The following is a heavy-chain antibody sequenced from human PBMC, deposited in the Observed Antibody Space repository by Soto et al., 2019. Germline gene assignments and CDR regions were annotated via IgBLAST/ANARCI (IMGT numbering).Heavy chain of an antibody. Sequence: QVQLQESGPGLVEPSETLSLTCTVSGGSIRSGGHFWNWIRQHPEKGLEWIGYIHFSGSTNLNPSFASRLRLSLDTSKNQFALPLSAVTAADTAIYYCARLGLDINNYYGLDVWGHGTTVTV. J-gene: IGHJ6*02. V-gene: IGHV4-31*03. CDR1: GGSIRSGGHF. CDR2: IHFSGST. D-gene: IGHD1-26*01. CDR3: ARLGLDINNYYGLDV.